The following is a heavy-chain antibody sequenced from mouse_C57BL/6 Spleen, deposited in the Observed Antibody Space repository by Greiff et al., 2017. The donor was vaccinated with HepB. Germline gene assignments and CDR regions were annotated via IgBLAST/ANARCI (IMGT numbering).Heavy chain of an antibody. Sequence: QVQLKESGAELVRPGASVKLSCKASGYTFTDYYINWVKQRPGQGLEWIARIYPGSGNTYYNEKFKGKATLTAEKSSSTAYMQLSSLTSEDSAVYFCASPYYYGSSYEDYWGQGTTLTVSS. D-gene: IGHD1-1*01. CDR2: IYPGSGNT. J-gene: IGHJ2*01. V-gene: IGHV1-76*01. CDR1: GYTFTDYY. CDR3: ASPYYYGSSYEDY.